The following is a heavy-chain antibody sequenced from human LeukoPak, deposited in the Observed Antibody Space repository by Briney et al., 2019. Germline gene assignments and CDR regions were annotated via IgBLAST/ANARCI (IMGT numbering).Heavy chain of an antibody. CDR2: IYYSGST. D-gene: IGHD4-11*01. J-gene: IGHJ6*02. V-gene: IGHV4-31*03. Sequence: SETLSLTCTVSGGSISSGGYYWSWIRQHPGKGLEWIAYIYYSGSTYYNPSLKSRVTISVDTSKNQFSLKLSSVTAADTAVYYCARQTTVSYYYGMDVWGQGTTVTASS. CDR3: ARQTTVSYYYGMDV. CDR1: GGSISSGGYY.